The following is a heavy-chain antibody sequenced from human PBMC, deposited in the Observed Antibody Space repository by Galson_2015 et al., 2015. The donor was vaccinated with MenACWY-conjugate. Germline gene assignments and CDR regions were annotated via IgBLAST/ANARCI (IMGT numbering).Heavy chain of an antibody. D-gene: IGHD3-10*01. CDR3: ARSDDPVGSGSYSLLIEPFDY. Sequence: SLRLSCAASGFTFSDYYMSWIRQAPGKGLEWVSYISSSSSYTNYADSVKGRFTISRDNAKNSLYLQMNSLRAEDTAVYYCARSDDPVGSGSYSLLIEPFDYWGQGTLVTVSS. CDR1: GFTFSDYY. CDR2: ISSSSSYT. J-gene: IGHJ4*02. V-gene: IGHV3-11*06.